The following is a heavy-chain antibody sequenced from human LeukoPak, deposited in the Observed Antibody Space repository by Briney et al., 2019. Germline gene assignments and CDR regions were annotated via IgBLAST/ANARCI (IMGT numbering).Heavy chain of an antibody. D-gene: IGHD4-17*01. Sequence: LWASVKVSCKASGYTYTSYGISWVRQAPGQGLEWMGWISAYNGNTNYAQKLQGRVTMTTDTSTSTAYMELRSLRSDDTAVYYCARGRQRAYGDYGGWFDPWGRGTLVTASS. CDR3: ARGRQRAYGDYGGWFDP. CDR1: GYTYTSYG. V-gene: IGHV1-18*01. CDR2: ISAYNGNT. J-gene: IGHJ5*02.